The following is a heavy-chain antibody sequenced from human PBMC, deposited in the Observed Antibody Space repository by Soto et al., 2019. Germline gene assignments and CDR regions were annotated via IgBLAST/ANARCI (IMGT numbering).Heavy chain of an antibody. CDR1: GFTFSNYA. CDR2: IWYDGSDK. V-gene: IGHV3-33*01. D-gene: IGHD4-17*01. Sequence: QMQLVESGGGVVQPGTSLRLPFAASGFTFSNYARHWVRQAPGKGLEWVTIIWYDGSDKNYGDSVKGRFTISRDNSKNTMYLQMNSLRVEDTAVYYCARDSGGDYHNYYMDVWGKGTTVTVSS. CDR3: ARDSGGDYHNYYMDV. J-gene: IGHJ6*03.